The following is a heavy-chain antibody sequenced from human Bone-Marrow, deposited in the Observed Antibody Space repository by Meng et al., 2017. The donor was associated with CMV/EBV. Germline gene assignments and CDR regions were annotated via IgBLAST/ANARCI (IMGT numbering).Heavy chain of an antibody. CDR3: AREGRGYSAYDPLEY. J-gene: IGHJ4*02. V-gene: IGHV4-59*01. CDR1: GGSISSYY. Sequence: SETLSLTCTVSGGSISSYYWSWIRQPPGKGLEWIGYIYYSGSTNYNPSVKSRVTMSVDTSKNQFTLKLNSVTAADTAVYYCAREGRGYSAYDPLEYWGQGTLVTVSS. CDR2: IYYSGST. D-gene: IGHD5-12*01.